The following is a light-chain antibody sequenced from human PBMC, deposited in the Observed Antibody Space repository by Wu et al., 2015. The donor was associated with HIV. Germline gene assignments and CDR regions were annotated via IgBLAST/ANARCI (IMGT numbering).Light chain of an antibody. J-gene: IGKJ4*01. Sequence: PGERATLSCRASQSVSSSYLAWYQQKPGQAPRLLIYGASSRATGIPDRFSGSGSGTDFTLSISRLEPEDFAVYYCQQYGTSPLTFGGGTKVEI. CDR1: QSVSSSY. CDR3: QQYGTSPLT. CDR2: GAS. V-gene: IGKV3-20*01.